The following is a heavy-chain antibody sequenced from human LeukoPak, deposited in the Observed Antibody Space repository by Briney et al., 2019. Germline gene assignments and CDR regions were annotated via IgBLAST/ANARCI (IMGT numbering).Heavy chain of an antibody. CDR1: GYSFTSYW. J-gene: IGHJ4*02. Sequence: GESLKISCKGSGYSFTSYWIGWVRQMPGKGLEWMGIIYPGDSDTRYSPSFQGQVTISADKSISTAYLQWSSLKASDTAMYYCARHPQYGSGTYLFDYWGQGTLVTVSS. D-gene: IGHD3-10*01. CDR3: ARHPQYGSGTYLFDY. V-gene: IGHV5-51*01. CDR2: IYPGDSDT.